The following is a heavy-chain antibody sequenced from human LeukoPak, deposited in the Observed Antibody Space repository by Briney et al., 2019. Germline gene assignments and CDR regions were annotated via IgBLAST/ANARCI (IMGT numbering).Heavy chain of an antibody. D-gene: IGHD6-13*01. V-gene: IGHV1-69*04. CDR2: IIPILGIA. CDR1: GGTFSSYA. Sequence: SVKVSCKASGGTFSSYAISWVRQAPGQGLEWMGRIIPILGIANYAQKFQGRVTITADKSTSTAYMELSSLRSEDTAVYYCAGDRIAAAGEGDYWGQGTLVTASS. J-gene: IGHJ4*02. CDR3: AGDRIAAAGEGDY.